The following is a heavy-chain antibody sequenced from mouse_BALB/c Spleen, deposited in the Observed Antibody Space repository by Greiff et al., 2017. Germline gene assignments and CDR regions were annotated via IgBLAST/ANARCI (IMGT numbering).Heavy chain of an antibody. J-gene: IGHJ4*01. Sequence: EVQGVESGAELVKPGASVKLSCTASGFNIKDTYMHWVKQRPEQGLEWIGRIDPANGNTKYDPKFQGKATITADTSSNTAYLQLSSLTSEDTAVYYCASYGYAPYAMDYWGQGTSVTVSS. V-gene: IGHV14-3*02. D-gene: IGHD2-2*01. CDR2: IDPANGNT. CDR3: ASYGYAPYAMDY. CDR1: GFNIKDTY.